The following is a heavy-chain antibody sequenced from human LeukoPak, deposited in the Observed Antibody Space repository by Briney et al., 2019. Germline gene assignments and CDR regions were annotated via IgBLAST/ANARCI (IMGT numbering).Heavy chain of an antibody. V-gene: IGHV3-23*01. J-gene: IGHJ4*02. Sequence: GGSLRLSCAASGFTFTTYWMHWVRQAPGKGLERVSAISGSGGCTYYADSVKGRFTISRDNSKNTLYLQMNSLRAEDTAVYYCAKFPRGSYYGFDYWGQGTLVTVSS. CDR1: GFTFTTYW. CDR3: AKFPRGSYYGFDY. CDR2: ISGSGGCT. D-gene: IGHD1-26*01.